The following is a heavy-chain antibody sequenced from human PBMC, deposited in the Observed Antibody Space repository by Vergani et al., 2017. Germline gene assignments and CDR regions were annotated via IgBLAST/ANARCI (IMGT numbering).Heavy chain of an antibody. CDR1: GYTFTGYY. CDR3: ARVEPPSIVGAHFDY. V-gene: IGHV1-2*02. J-gene: IGHJ4*02. CDR2: INPNSGGT. Sequence: QVQLVQSGAEVKKPGASVKVSCKASGYTFTGYYMHWVRQAPGQGLEWMGWINPNSGGTNYAQKFQGRVTMTRDTSIITAYMELSRLRSDDTAVYYCARVEPPSIVGAHFDYWGQGTLVTVSS. D-gene: IGHD1-26*01.